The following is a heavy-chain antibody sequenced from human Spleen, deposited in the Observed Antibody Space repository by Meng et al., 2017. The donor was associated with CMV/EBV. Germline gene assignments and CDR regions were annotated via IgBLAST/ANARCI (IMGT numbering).Heavy chain of an antibody. CDR3: ARESPYTGYGMDV. CDR2: INPHSGGT. V-gene: IGHV1-2*02. D-gene: IGHD2-2*02. J-gene: IGHJ6*02. CDR1: GYTFTGFY. Sequence: ASVKVSCKASGYTFTGFYIHWVRQAPGQGLEWMGWINPHSGGTNYAQKFQGRVTMTRDTSISTAYMELSSLRSDDTAVYYCARESPYTGYGMDVWGQGTSVTVSS.